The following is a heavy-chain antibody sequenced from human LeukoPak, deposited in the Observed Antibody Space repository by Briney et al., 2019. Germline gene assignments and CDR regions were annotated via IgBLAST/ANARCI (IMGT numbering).Heavy chain of an antibody. CDR2: LSGGGDST. CDR1: GFTFSSYA. J-gene: IGHJ4*02. CDR3: AKGPGYCSSTSCPADY. Sequence: GGSLRLSCAASGFTFSSYAMTWVRQALGKGLEWVSALSGGGDSTYYADSVQGRFTISRDNSKNTLYLQMNSLRAEDTAVYYCAKGPGYCSSTSCPADYWGQGTLVTVSS. V-gene: IGHV3-23*01. D-gene: IGHD2-2*01.